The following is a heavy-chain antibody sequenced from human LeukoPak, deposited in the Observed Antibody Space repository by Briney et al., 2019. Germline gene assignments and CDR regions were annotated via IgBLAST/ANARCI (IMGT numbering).Heavy chain of an antibody. V-gene: IGHV4-59*01. Sequence: SETLSLTCTVSGGSISSYYWSWIRQPPGKGLEWIGYIYYSGSTNYNPSLKSRVTISVDTSKNQFSLKLSSVTAADTAVYYCARGGRARAFDIWGQGTMVTVSS. CDR1: GGSISSYY. CDR3: ARGGRARAFDI. D-gene: IGHD1-26*01. J-gene: IGHJ3*02. CDR2: IYYSGST.